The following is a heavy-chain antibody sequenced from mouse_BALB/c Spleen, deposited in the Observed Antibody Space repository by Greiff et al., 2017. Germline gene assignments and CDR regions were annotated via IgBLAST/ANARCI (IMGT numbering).Heavy chain of an antibody. CDR2: ISSGGST. D-gene: IGHD1-1*01. J-gene: IGHJ1*01. CDR1: GFTFSSYA. CDR3: ARVPHGSSHWYFDV. Sequence: DVQLQESGGGLVKPGGSLKLSCAASGFTFSSYAMSWVRQTPEKRLEWVASISSGGSTYYPDSVKGRFTISRDNARNILYLQMSSLRSEDTAMYYCARVPHGSSHWYFDVWGAGTTVTVSS. V-gene: IGHV5-6-5*01.